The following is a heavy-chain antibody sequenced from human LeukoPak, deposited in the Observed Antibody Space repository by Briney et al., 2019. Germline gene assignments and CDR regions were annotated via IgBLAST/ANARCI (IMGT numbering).Heavy chain of an antibody. CDR2: IYYTGST. CDR1: GGSISSTSYF. D-gene: IGHD3-22*01. Sequence: PSETLSLTGTVSGGSISSTSYFWAWLRQPPGKGREWIGSIYYTGSTYYNPSLKTRVTISFDPSNNQFPLRLTPVTAADTAVFFCASLLESAGYPSYLGYWFDPWGQGTLVTVSS. CDR3: ASLLESAGYPSYLGYWFDP. J-gene: IGHJ5*02. V-gene: IGHV4-39*01.